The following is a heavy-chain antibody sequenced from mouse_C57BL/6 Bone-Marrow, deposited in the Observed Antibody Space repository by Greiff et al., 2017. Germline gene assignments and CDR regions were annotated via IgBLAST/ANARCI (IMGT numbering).Heavy chain of an antibody. CDR3: ARDDYGSSSAWFAY. CDR2: ISYDGSN. CDR1: GYSITSGYY. D-gene: IGHD1-1*01. V-gene: IGHV3-6*01. J-gene: IGHJ3*01. Sequence: EVQVVESGPGLVKPSQSLSLTCSVTGYSITSGYYWNWIRQFPGNILEWMGYISYDGSNNYNASLKNRISITRDTSKNQFFLKLNSVTTEDTATYYCARDDYGSSSAWFAYWGQGTLVTVSA.